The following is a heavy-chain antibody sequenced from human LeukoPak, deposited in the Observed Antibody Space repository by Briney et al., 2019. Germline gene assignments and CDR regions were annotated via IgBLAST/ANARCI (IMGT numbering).Heavy chain of an antibody. J-gene: IGHJ4*02. CDR2: INTYNGNT. Sequence: GASVKVSCKASGYTFTGYYMHWVRQAPGQGLEWMGWINTYNGNTDYAQKLQGRVTMTTDTSTSTAYMELRSLRSDDTALYYCATNYYDSSGYYSIDYWGQGTLVTVSS. CDR1: GYTFTGYY. V-gene: IGHV1-18*04. CDR3: ATNYYDSSGYYSIDY. D-gene: IGHD3-22*01.